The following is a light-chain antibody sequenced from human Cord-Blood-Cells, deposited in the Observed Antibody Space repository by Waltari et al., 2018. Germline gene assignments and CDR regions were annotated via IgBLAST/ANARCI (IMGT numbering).Light chain of an antibody. CDR1: QDISNH. J-gene: IGKJ4*01. CDR2: DAS. V-gene: IGKV1-33*01. CDR3: QQYDNLPLT. Sequence: DIQMTQSLSSLSASVGVRVTVTCQASQDISNHLNWYQQKPGKAPKLLIYDASNLETGVPARFSGSGSGTDFTFTISSLQPEDIATYYCQQYDNLPLTFGGGTKVEIK.